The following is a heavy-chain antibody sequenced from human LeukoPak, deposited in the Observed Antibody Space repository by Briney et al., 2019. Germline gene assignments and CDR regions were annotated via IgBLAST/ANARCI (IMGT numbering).Heavy chain of an antibody. V-gene: IGHV5-51*01. Sequence: GESLKISCKGSGYSFTSYWIGWVRQMPGKGLEWMGIIYPGDSDTRYSPSFQGQVTISADKSISTAYLQWSSLKASDTAMYYCASPVPGGSGSYTLNYWGQGTLVTVSS. CDR1: GYSFTSYW. CDR3: ASPVPGGSGSYTLNY. D-gene: IGHD3-10*01. J-gene: IGHJ4*02. CDR2: IYPGDSDT.